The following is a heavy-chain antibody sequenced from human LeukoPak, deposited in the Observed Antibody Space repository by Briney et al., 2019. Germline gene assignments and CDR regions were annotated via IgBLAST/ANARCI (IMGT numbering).Heavy chain of an antibody. Sequence: SETLSLTCTVSGGSISSSSYYWGWIRQPPGKGLEWIGSIYYSGSTYYNPSLKSRVTISVDTSKNQFSLKLSSVTAADTAVYYCARGLNRAFDIWSQGTMVTVSS. CDR3: ARGLNRAFDI. V-gene: IGHV4-39*07. CDR1: GGSISSSSYY. J-gene: IGHJ3*02. D-gene: IGHD3/OR15-3a*01. CDR2: IYYSGST.